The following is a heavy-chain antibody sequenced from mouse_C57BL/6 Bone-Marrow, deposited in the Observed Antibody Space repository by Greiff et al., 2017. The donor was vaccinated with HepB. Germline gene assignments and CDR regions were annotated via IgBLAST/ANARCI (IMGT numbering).Heavy chain of an antibody. D-gene: IGHD2-12*01. V-gene: IGHV1-52*01. CDR3: ARLRRRDYFDY. J-gene: IGHJ2*01. CDR1: GYTFTSYW. CDR2: IDPSDSET. Sequence: QVQLQQPGAKLVRPGSSVKLSCKASGYTFTSYWMHWVKQRPIQGLEWIGNIDPSDSETHYNQKFKDKATLTVDKSSSTAYKQLSSLTSEDSAVYYCARLRRRDYFDYWGQGTTLTVSS.